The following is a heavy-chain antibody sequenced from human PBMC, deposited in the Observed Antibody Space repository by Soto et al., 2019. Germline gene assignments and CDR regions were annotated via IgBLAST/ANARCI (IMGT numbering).Heavy chain of an antibody. V-gene: IGHV1-46*01. Sequence: GAPVEVTCKASGYTLTSYYRHWVRQAPGQGLEWMGIINPSGGSTSYAQKFQGRVTMTRDTSTSTVYMELNSLRAGDTAVYYCARSLIMYGMDVWGQGTTVTVSS. D-gene: IGHD3-10*01. CDR3: ARSLIMYGMDV. CDR2: INPSGGST. CDR1: GYTLTSYY. J-gene: IGHJ6*02.